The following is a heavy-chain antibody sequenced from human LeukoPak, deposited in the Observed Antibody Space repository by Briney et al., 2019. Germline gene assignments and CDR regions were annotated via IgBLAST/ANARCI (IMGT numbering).Heavy chain of an antibody. D-gene: IGHD6-13*01. Sequence: PGGSLRLSCAASGFTFNSYSMNWVRQAPGKGLEWVSSISSTSSYIYYSDSVKGRFTISRDNSKNTLYLQMNGLRAEDTAVYYCAKDQSDSIAAAGTTAGFQHWGQGTLVTVSS. CDR2: ISSTSSYI. J-gene: IGHJ1*01. CDR3: AKDQSDSIAAAGTTAGFQH. CDR1: GFTFNSYS. V-gene: IGHV3-21*04.